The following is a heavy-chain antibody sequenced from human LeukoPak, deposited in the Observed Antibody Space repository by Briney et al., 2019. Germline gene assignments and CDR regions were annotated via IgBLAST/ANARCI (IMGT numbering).Heavy chain of an antibody. CDR2: IYYSGST. CDR3: ARHTPTYYYDSSGGFDY. CDR1: GGSISSSSYY. V-gene: IGHV4-39*01. J-gene: IGHJ4*02. Sequence: SETLSLTCTVSGGSISSSSYYWGWIRQPSGKGLEWIGSIYYSGSTYYNPSLKSRVTISVDTSKNQFSLKLSSVTAADTAVYYCARHTPTYYYDSSGGFDYWGQGTLVTVSS. D-gene: IGHD3-22*01.